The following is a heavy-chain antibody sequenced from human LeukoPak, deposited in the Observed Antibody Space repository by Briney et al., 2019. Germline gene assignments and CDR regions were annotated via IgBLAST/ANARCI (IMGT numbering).Heavy chain of an antibody. CDR1: GGSISSYY. J-gene: IGHJ3*02. Sequence: PSETLSLTCTVSGGSISSYYWSWIRQPAGKGLEWIGRIYTSGSTNYNPSLKSRVTMSVDTSKNQFSLKLSSVTAADTAVYYCASHSGWYAGDAFDIWGQGTMVTVSS. D-gene: IGHD6-19*01. CDR3: ASHSGWYAGDAFDI. V-gene: IGHV4-4*07. CDR2: IYTSGST.